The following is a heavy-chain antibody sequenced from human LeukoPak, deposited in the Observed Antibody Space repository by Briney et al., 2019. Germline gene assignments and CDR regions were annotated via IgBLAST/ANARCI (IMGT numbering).Heavy chain of an antibody. D-gene: IGHD3-3*01. CDR1: GGSISSYY. CDR2: IYYSGST. J-gene: IGHJ4*02. V-gene: IGHV4-59*01. Sequence: SETLSLTCTVSGGSISSYYWSWIRQPPGKGLEWIGYIYYSGSTNYNPSPKSRVTISVDTSKNQFSLKLSSVTAADTAVYYCAGKPDFWSGYDYWGQGTLVTVSS. CDR3: AGKPDFWSGYDY.